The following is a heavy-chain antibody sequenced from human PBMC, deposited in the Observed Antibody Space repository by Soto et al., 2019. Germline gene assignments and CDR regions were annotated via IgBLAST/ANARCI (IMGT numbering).Heavy chain of an antibody. V-gene: IGHV5-51*01. Sequence: PVESLKISCKGSGYIFTSYWICCLLQMPGKVLEWMGIIYPGDSDTRYSPSFQGQVTISADKSISTAYLQWSSLKASDTAMYYCARHHDSSGYYYVYWGQGTLVTVSS. D-gene: IGHD3-22*01. CDR1: GYIFTSYW. CDR2: IYPGDSDT. CDR3: ARHHDSSGYYYVY. J-gene: IGHJ4*02.